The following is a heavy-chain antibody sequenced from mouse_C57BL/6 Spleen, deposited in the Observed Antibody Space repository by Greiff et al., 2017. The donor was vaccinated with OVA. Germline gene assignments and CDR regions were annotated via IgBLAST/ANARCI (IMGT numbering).Heavy chain of an antibody. CDR2: IDPEDGVT. V-gene: IGHV14-2*01. CDR1: GFNIKDYY. D-gene: IGHD1-1*01. CDR3: AGGHYYGSSYAGFAY. J-gene: IGHJ3*01. Sequence: VQLQQSGAELVKPGASVKLSCTASGFNIKDYYMHWVKQRTEQGLEWIGRIDPEDGVTKYAPKFQGKATITADTSSNTAYLQLSSLTSEDTAVDYCAGGHYYGSSYAGFAYWGQGTLVTVSA.